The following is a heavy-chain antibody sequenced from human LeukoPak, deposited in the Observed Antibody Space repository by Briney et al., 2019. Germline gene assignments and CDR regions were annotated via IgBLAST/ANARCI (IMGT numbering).Heavy chain of an antibody. CDR2: IYTSGST. CDR1: GGSISSYY. CDR3: ARASTYYYGSGSYYRWRYYYYMDV. D-gene: IGHD3-10*01. Sequence: SETLSLTCTVSGGSISSYYWSWIRQPAGKGLEWIGRIYTSGSTNYNPSLKSRVTISVDTSKNQFSLKLSSVTAADTAVYYCARASTYYYGSGSYYRWRYYYYMDVWGKGTTVTISS. V-gene: IGHV4-4*07. J-gene: IGHJ6*03.